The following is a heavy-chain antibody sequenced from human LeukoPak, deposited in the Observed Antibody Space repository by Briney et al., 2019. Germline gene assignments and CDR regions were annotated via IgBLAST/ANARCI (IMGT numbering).Heavy chain of an antibody. Sequence: SETLSLTCTVSGGSISSGDYYWSWIRQPPGKGLEWIGYIYYSGSTYYNPSLKSRVTISVDTSKNQFSLKLSSVTAADTAVYYCARVIASYGDPNWFDPWGQGTLVTVSS. CDR3: ARVIASYGDPNWFDP. CDR2: IYYSGST. J-gene: IGHJ5*02. V-gene: IGHV4-30-4*01. D-gene: IGHD4-17*01. CDR1: GGSISSGDYY.